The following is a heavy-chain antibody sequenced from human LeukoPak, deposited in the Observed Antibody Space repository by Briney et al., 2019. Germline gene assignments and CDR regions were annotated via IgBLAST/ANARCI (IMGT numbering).Heavy chain of an antibody. D-gene: IGHD3-16*01. J-gene: IGHJ4*02. CDR1: GVSVSSNSYY. Sequence: SEALSLTCTVSGVSVSSNSYYWSWLRQPAGKGPEWIGHISTSGNSNSNPSLKSRVTISVDTSTNQFSLKLSSVTAADTAVYYCASQPYRASGDFDYWGQGTLVTVSS. CDR2: ISTSGNS. V-gene: IGHV4-61*09. CDR3: ASQPYRASGDFDY.